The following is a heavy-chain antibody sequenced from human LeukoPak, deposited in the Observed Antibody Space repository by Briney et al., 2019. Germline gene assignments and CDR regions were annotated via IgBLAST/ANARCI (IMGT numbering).Heavy chain of an antibody. CDR1: GFTFTSSA. V-gene: IGHV1-58*02. CDR3: AAGAAAGTMGDY. Sequence: SVKVSCKASGFTFTSSAMQWVRQARGQRLEWTGWIVVGSGNTNYAQKFQERVTITRDMSTSTAYMELSSLRSEDTAVYYCAAGAAAGTMGDYWGQGILVTVSS. CDR2: IVVGSGNT. D-gene: IGHD6-13*01. J-gene: IGHJ4*02.